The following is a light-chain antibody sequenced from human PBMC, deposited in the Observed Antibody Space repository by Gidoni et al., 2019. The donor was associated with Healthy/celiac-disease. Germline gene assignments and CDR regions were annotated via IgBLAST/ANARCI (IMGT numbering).Light chain of an antibody. V-gene: IGKV3-20*01. Sequence: EIVLTQSPGTLALSPGERATISCRASQSVSSSYLAWYQQEPGQAPRLPIYVASSRATGIPDRVSGSVSWTDFTLTISRLEPEDFAVYYCQQYGRSPLFTFGPGTKVDIK. CDR3: QQYGRSPLFT. CDR2: VAS. J-gene: IGKJ3*01. CDR1: QSVSSSY.